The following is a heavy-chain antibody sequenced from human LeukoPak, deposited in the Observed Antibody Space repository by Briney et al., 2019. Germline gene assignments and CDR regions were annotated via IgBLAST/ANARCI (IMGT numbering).Heavy chain of an antibody. CDR1: GFTFNNYA. CDR3: ARSDY. Sequence: GGSLRLSCAASGFTFNNYAINWVRQAPGKGLEWVSGISDDGGSTNYADSVKGRFTISRDNAKNSLYLQMNSLRAEDTAVYYCARSDYWGQGTLVTVSS. V-gene: IGHV3-23*01. CDR2: ISDDGGST. J-gene: IGHJ4*02.